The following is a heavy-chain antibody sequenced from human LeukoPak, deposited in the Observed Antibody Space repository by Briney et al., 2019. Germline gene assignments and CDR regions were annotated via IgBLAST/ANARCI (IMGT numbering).Heavy chain of an antibody. V-gene: IGHV3-30*02. CDR2: MRYDGSNK. D-gene: IGHD4-17*01. Sequence: GGSLRLSCAASGFTFSSYVMHWVRQAPGKGLEGVACMRYDGSNKYYADAVKGRFTISRDNSKNTLYLQMNSLRAEDTAVYYCANDGTVTFDYWGQGTLVTVSS. CDR3: ANDGTVTFDY. CDR1: GFTFSSYV. J-gene: IGHJ4*02.